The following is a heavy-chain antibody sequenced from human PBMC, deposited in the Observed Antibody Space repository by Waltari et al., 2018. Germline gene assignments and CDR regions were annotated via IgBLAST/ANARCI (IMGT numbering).Heavy chain of an antibody. CDR3: ARAVRCSGGSCESHYMDG. CDR1: GYSISSGYY. V-gene: IGHV4-38-2*01. Sequence: QVQLQESGPGLVKPSETLSLTCAVSGYSISSGYYWVWIRQPPGKGLEWIGSLHHSGSTDYNPSLRSRVTISVDTSKNQFSLKFSSVTAADTAVHYCARAVRCSGGSCESHYMDGWGKGTTVTVSS. D-gene: IGHD2-15*01. J-gene: IGHJ6*03. CDR2: LHHSGST.